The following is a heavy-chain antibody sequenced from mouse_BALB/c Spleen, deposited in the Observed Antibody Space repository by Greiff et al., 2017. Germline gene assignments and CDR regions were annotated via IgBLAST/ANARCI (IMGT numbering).Heavy chain of an antibody. CDR1: GYTFTSYT. V-gene: IGHV1-4*02. CDR3: ARGEVRRGLAY. CDR2: INPSSGYT. J-gene: IGHJ3*01. Sequence: VQLQQSAAELARPGASVKMSCKASGYTFTSYTMHWVKQRPGQGLEWIGYINPSSGYTEYNQKFKDKTTLTADKSSSTAYMQLSSLTSEDSAVYYCARGEVRRGLAYWGQGTLVTVSA. D-gene: IGHD2-14*01.